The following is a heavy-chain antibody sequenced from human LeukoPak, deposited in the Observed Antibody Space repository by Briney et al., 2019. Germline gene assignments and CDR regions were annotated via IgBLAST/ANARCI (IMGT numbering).Heavy chain of an antibody. D-gene: IGHD1-26*01. J-gene: IGHJ5*02. V-gene: IGHV3-74*01. CDR1: AFTFSTSW. CDR3: ASKVGNSGHGWFHP. Sequence: GGSLRLSCAASAFTFSTSWMHWVRQAPGKGLVWVSRINPDGTTTAYADSVKGRFTISRDNAKNALYLQMNSLRPEDTALYYCASKVGNSGHGWFHPWGQGTLVIVSS. CDR2: INPDGTTT.